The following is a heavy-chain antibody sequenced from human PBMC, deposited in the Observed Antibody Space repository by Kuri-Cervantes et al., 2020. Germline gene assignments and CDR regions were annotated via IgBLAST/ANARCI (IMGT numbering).Heavy chain of an antibody. Sequence: GGSLRLSCAASGFTFSNYSMNWVRQAPGKGLEWVSSISSSSSYIYYADSVKGRFTISRDNSKNTLYLQMNSLRAEDTAVYYCAKDGGIVVAKYYFDYWGQGTLVTVSS. V-gene: IGHV3-21*01. D-gene: IGHD3-22*01. J-gene: IGHJ4*02. CDR2: ISSSSSYI. CDR1: GFTFSNYS. CDR3: AKDGGIVVAKYYFDY.